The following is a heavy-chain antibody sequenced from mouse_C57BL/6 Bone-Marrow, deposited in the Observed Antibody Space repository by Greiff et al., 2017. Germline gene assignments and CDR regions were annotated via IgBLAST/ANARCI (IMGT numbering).Heavy chain of an antibody. CDR3: AITYYSNYVYYAMDY. CDR2: IDPSDSYT. J-gene: IGHJ4*01. V-gene: IGHV1-69*01. CDR1: GYTFTSYW. D-gene: IGHD2-5*01. Sequence: QVQLQQPGAELVMPGASVKLSCKASGYTFTSYWMHWVKQRPGQGLEWIGEIDPSDSYTNYNQKFKGKSTLTVDKSSSTAYMQLSSLTSEDSAVYYCAITYYSNYVYYAMDYWGQGTSVTVSS.